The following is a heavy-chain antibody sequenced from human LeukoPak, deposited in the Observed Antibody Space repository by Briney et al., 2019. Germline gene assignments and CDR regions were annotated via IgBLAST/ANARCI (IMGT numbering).Heavy chain of an antibody. CDR3: ATVYDSGGYYLNY. V-gene: IGHV3-11*05. CDR1: GFSFRDSY. J-gene: IGHJ4*02. D-gene: IGHD3-22*01. CDR2: ISSVNNYA. Sequence: GGSLRLSCAASGFSFRDSYMGWIRQAPGKGLEWVSYISSVNNYANYGDSVKGRFTISRDNAKNSLYLQMNSLRAEDTAVYFCATVYDSGGYYLNYWGQGTLVTVSS.